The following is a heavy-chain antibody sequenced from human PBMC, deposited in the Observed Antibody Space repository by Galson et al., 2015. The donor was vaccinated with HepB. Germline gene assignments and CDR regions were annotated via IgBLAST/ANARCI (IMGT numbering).Heavy chain of an antibody. CDR2: INPSGGST. V-gene: IGHV1-46*03. D-gene: IGHD3-16*02. CDR1: GYTFTSYY. CDR3: ARVGVGDYVWGSYHPEGMDV. Sequence: SVKVSCKASGYTFTSYYMHWVRQAPGQGLEWMGIINPSGGSTSYAQKFQGRVTMTRDTSTSTVYMELSSLRSEDTAVYYCARVGVGDYVWGSYHPEGMDVWGQGTTVTVSS. J-gene: IGHJ6*02.